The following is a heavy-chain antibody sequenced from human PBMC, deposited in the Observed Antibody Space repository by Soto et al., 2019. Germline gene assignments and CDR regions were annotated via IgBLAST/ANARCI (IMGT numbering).Heavy chain of an antibody. J-gene: IGHJ4*02. CDR2: IYYSGST. CDR3: ARSYDSSGYYFLGY. D-gene: IGHD3-22*01. Sequence: QVQLQESGPGLVKPSQTLSLTCTVSGGSISSGGYYWSWIRQHPGKGLEWIGYIYYSGSTYDNPSLKSRVTISVDTSKNQFSLKLSSGTAADTAVYYCARSYDSSGYYFLGYWGQGTLVTVSS. CDR1: GGSISSGGYY. V-gene: IGHV4-31*03.